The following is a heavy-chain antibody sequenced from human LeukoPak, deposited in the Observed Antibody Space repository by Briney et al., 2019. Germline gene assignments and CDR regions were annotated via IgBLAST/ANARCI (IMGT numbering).Heavy chain of an antibody. V-gene: IGHV3-48*03. D-gene: IGHD5-12*01. CDR2: ISSTGRTI. CDR3: ATSGLDDY. Sequence: PGGSLRLSCAASGFTFSSYEMNWVRQAPGKGLEWVSFISSTGRTIYYADSVKGRFPISRANAKSSLYLQMNRLRAEDTAVYYYATSGLDDYWGQGTLVTVSS. J-gene: IGHJ4*02. CDR1: GFTFSSYE.